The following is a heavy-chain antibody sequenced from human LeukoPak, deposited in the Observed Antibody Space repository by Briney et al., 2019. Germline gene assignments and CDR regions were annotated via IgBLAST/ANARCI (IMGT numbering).Heavy chain of an antibody. V-gene: IGHV4-39*01. CDR2: IFYSGST. CDR3: ARSIVVVSAGLFFEH. D-gene: IGHD2-2*01. J-gene: IGHJ4*02. CDR1: GGSISSSSYY. Sequence: SETLSLTCTVSGGSISSSSYYWGWVRQPPGKGLEWIGSIFYSGSTYYNPSLKSRVTVSVDTSKNQFSLKLSSVTAADTAVYYCARSIVVVSAGLFFEHWGQGTLVTVSS.